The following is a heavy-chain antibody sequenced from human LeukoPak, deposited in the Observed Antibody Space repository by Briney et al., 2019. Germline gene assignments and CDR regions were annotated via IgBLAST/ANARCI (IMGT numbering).Heavy chain of an antibody. Sequence: GGSLRLSCEASGFSFTSYSMRWVSQAPGRGLEWISYIRSSSTTIYYADSVKVRFTISRDNAENSVYLPMNSLRVEDTAVCFGARDSRSHCGTDACYGPYFDYWGQGILVAVSS. CDR2: IRSSSTTI. D-gene: IGHD2-2*01. J-gene: IGHJ4*02. CDR3: ARDSRSHCGTDACYGPYFDY. CDR1: GFSFTSYS. V-gene: IGHV3-48*01.